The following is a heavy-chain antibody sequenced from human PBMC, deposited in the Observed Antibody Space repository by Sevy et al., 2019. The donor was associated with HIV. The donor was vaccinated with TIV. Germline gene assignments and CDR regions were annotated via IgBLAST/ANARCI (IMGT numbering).Heavy chain of an antibody. CDR3: VRELTGDFYYGMDV. Sequence: ETLSLTCTVSGGSISSYYWSWIRHPPGKGLEWIRYIYYSGSTNYNPSLKSRVTISVDTSKNQFSLKLSSVTAADTAVYYCVRELTGDFYYGMDVWGQGTTVTVSS. V-gene: IGHV4-59*01. CDR2: IYYSGST. CDR1: GGSISSYY. J-gene: IGHJ6*02. D-gene: IGHD7-27*01.